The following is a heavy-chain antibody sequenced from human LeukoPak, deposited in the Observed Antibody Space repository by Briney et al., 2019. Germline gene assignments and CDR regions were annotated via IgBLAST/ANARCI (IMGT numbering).Heavy chain of an antibody. J-gene: IGHJ4*02. CDR1: GGSISSGSYY. Sequence: SETLSLTCTVSGGSISSGSYYWSWIRQPAGKGLEWIGRIYTSGSTNYNPSLKSRVTISVDTSKNQFSLKLRSVTAADTAVYYCARDPKLTGVFDYWGQGTLVTVSS. V-gene: IGHV4-61*02. D-gene: IGHD7-27*01. CDR3: ARDPKLTGVFDY. CDR2: IYTSGST.